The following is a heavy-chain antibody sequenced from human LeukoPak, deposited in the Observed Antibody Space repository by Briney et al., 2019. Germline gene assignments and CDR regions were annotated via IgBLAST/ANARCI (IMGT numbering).Heavy chain of an antibody. CDR3: ASLSPGSSSDSGY. Sequence: GGSLRLSCAASGFTFSSCWMHWVRQAPGKGLVWVSRINTDGRSTSYADSVKGRFTISRDNSKNTLYLQMNSLRAEDTAVYYCASLSPGSSSDSGYWGQGTLVTVSS. J-gene: IGHJ4*02. CDR1: GFTFSSCW. CDR2: INTDGRST. V-gene: IGHV3-74*01. D-gene: IGHD6-6*01.